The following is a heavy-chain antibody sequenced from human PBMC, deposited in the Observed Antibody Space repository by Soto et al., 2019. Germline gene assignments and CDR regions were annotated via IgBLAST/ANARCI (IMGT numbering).Heavy chain of an antibody. CDR2: TSGSGSSI. CDR1: GFTFSNYN. D-gene: IGHD6-19*01. V-gene: IGHV3-21*01. J-gene: IGHJ5*02. Sequence: PGGSLRLSCAASGFTFSNYNMNWVRQAPGKGLEWLSSTSGSGSSIYADSVKGRFTISRDNANNSLYLQMNSLRAEDTAVYYCASRSGYSSAWGQGTLVTVS. CDR3: ASRSGYSSA.